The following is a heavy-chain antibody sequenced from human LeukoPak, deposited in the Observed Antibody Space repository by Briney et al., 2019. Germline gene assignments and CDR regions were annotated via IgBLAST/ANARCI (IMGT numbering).Heavy chain of an antibody. Sequence: KSSETLSLTCAVSGGSISSSNWWSWVRQPPGKGLEWIGEIYHSGSTNYNPSLKSRVTISVDKSKNQFSLKLSSVTAADTAVYYCARDFDSSGYTLDYWGQGTLVTVSS. CDR1: GGSISSSNW. CDR3: ARDFDSSGYTLDY. D-gene: IGHD3-22*01. V-gene: IGHV4-4*02. CDR2: IYHSGST. J-gene: IGHJ4*02.